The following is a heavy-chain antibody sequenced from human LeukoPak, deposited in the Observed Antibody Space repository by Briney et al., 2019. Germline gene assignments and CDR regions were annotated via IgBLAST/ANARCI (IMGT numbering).Heavy chain of an antibody. Sequence: ASVKVSCKVSGYTLTGLSMHWVRQAPGKGLEWMGGFDPEDGETIYAQKFQGRVTMTEDTSTDTAYMELSSLRSEDTAVYYCARDRRHYYDSSGYYYGYYFDYWGQGTLVTVSS. CDR1: GYTLTGLS. J-gene: IGHJ4*02. CDR2: FDPEDGET. CDR3: ARDRRHYYDSSGYYYGYYFDY. V-gene: IGHV1-24*01. D-gene: IGHD3-22*01.